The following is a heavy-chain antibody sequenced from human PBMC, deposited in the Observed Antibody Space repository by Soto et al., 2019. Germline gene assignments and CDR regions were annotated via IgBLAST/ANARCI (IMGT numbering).Heavy chain of an antibody. Sequence: SVKVSCKASGGTFSSYAISWVRQAPGQGLEWMGGIIPIFGTANYAQKFQGRVTITADESTSTAYMELSSLRSEDTAVYYCARDRTDSGYYTNWLDPWGQGTQVTVS. V-gene: IGHV1-69*13. CDR3: ARDRTDSGYYTNWLDP. J-gene: IGHJ5*02. CDR1: GGTFSSYA. D-gene: IGHD3-22*01. CDR2: IIPIFGTA.